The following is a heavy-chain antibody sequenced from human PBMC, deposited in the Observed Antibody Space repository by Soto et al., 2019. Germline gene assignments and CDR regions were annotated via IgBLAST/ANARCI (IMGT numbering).Heavy chain of an antibody. V-gene: IGHV3-33*01. J-gene: IGHJ4*02. CDR3: AREDYYDSSGYYLGFLDY. D-gene: IGHD3-22*01. CDR1: GFTFSSYG. Sequence: GGSLRLSCAASGFTFSSYGMHWVRQAPGKGLEWVAVIWYDGSNKYYADSVKGRFTIPRDNSKNTLYLQMNSLRAEDTAVYYCAREDYYDSSGYYLGFLDYWGQGTLVTVSS. CDR2: IWYDGSNK.